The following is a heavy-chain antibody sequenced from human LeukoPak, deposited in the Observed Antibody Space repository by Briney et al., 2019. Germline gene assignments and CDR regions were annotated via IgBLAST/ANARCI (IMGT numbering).Heavy chain of an antibody. Sequence: PSETLSLTCTVSGGSISSSSYYWGWIRQPPGKGLEWIGSIHYSGSTYYNPSLKSRVTIAVDTSKNQFSVKVRSVTAADTAVYYCARQGVGPRQFDYWGQGTLVTVSS. CDR1: GGSISSSSYY. CDR3: ARQGVGPRQFDY. CDR2: IHYSGST. V-gene: IGHV4-39*01. J-gene: IGHJ4*02. D-gene: IGHD3-10*01.